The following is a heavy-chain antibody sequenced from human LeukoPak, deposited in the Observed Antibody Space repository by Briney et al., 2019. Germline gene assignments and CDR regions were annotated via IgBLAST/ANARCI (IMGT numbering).Heavy chain of an antibody. CDR2: IYYSGST. V-gene: IGHV4-59*08. D-gene: IGHD3-3*01. J-gene: IGHJ4*02. CDR1: GGSISSYY. Sequence: PSETLSLTCTVSGGSISSYYWSWIRQPPGKGLEWIGYIYYSGSTNYNPSLKSRVTISVDTSKNQFSLKLSSVTAADTAVYYCARSGGDFWSGYPEPSTFDYWGQGTLVTVSS. CDR3: ARSGGDFWSGYPEPSTFDY.